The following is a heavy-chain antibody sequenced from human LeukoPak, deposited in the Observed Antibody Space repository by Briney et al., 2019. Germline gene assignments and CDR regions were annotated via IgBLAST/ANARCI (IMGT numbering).Heavy chain of an antibody. CDR1: GVSISSYY. Sequence: SETLSLTCTVSGVSISSYYWSWIRQPAGKGLEWIGRIYTSGSTNYNPSLKSRVTISADTSNNHFSLRLTSVTAADTAVYYCAGGWLPDKNDFWGQGTLVTVSA. CDR2: IYTSGST. V-gene: IGHV4-4*07. CDR3: AGGWLPDKNDF. D-gene: IGHD5-24*01. J-gene: IGHJ4*02.